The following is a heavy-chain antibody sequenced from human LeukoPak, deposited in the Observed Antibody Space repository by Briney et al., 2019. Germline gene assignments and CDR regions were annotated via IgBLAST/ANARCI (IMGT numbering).Heavy chain of an antibody. J-gene: IGHJ4*02. V-gene: IGHV3-7*01. D-gene: IGHD1-26*01. CDR1: GFTFSTYW. CDR2: IKPDGSEK. Sequence: PGGSLRLSCVASGFTFSTYWMNWVRQAPGKGLEWVANIKPDGSEKYFVDSVKGRFTISRDNAKNSLYLQMNSLRAEDTAVYYCLRSGGYWGQGTPVTVSS. CDR3: LRSGGY.